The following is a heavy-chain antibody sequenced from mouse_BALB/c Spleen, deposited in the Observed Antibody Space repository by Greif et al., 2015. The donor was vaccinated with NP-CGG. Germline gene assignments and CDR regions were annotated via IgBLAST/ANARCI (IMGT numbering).Heavy chain of an antibody. CDR3: AKYEDYYAMDY. J-gene: IGHJ4*01. CDR2: IYPGDGDT. Sequence: VKVVESGAELVRPGSSVKISCKASGYAFSSYWMNWVKQRPGQGLEWIGQIYPGDGDTNYNGKFKGKATLTADKSSSTAYMQLSSLTSEDSAVYFCAKYEDYYAMDYWGQGTSVTVSS. V-gene: IGHV1-80*01. D-gene: IGHD2-14*01. CDR1: GYAFSSYW.